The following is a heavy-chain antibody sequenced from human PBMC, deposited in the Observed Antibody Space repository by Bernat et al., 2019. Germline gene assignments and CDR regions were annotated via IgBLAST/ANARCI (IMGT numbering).Heavy chain of an antibody. CDR1: GFTFSSYG. V-gene: IGHV3-33*01. J-gene: IGHJ6*02. CDR2: IWYDGSNK. Sequence: QVQLVESGGGVVQPGRSLRLSCAASGFTFSSYGMHWVRQAPGKGLEWVAVIWYDGSNKYYADSVKGRFTISRDNSKNTLYLQMNSLRAEDTAVYYCARDRLRGYYGSGGHPKSGMDVWGQGTTVTVSS. CDR3: ARDRLRGYYGSGGHPKSGMDV. D-gene: IGHD3-10*01.